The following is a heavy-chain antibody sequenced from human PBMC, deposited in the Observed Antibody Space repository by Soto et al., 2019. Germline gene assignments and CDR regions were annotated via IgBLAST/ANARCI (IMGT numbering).Heavy chain of an antibody. CDR2: ISTYNGNT. J-gene: IGHJ6*02. Sequence: ASVKVSCKTSGYTFRTYGVSWVRQAPGQGLEWIGWISTYNGNTYYSQNLQGRVTMTTDTSTSTAYMELRSLRSGDTAVHYGAAGYCSSTSCSTSDPFPHGMDVWGQGTTVTVSS. V-gene: IGHV1-18*01. CDR3: AAGYCSSTSCSTSDPFPHGMDV. D-gene: IGHD2-2*01. CDR1: GYTFRTYG.